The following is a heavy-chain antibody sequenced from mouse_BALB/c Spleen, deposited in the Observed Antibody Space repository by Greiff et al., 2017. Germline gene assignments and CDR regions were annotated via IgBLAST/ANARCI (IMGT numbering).Heavy chain of an antibody. V-gene: IGHV5-6-5*01. Sequence: DVKLQESGGGLVQPGGSRKLSCAASGFTFSSYAMSWVRQTPEKRLEWVASISSGGSTYYPDSVKGRFTISRDNARNILYLQMSSLRSEDTAMYYCAREGDYDYLYAMDYWGQGTSVTVSS. D-gene: IGHD2-4*01. CDR3: AREGDYDYLYAMDY. CDR2: ISSGGST. CDR1: GFTFSSYA. J-gene: IGHJ4*01.